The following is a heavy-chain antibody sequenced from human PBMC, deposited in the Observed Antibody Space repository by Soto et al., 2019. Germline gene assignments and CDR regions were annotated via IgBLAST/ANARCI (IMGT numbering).Heavy chain of an antibody. J-gene: IGHJ5*01. V-gene: IGHV4-4*02. D-gene: IGHD1-1*01. CDR2: VHISGHS. Sequence: SETLSLTCTLSGGSVRAPDWWNWVRQSPDKGLEWIAEVHISGHSNYNPSLRSRVSVSIDSSKNQFYLTLNSVTAADTAIYYCARVRQGCSANNCYFDPWGQGTQVTVSS. CDR3: ARVRQGCSANNCYFDP. CDR1: GGSVRAPDW.